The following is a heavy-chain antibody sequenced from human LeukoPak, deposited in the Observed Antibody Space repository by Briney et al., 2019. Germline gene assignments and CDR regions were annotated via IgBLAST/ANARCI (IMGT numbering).Heavy chain of an antibody. CDR3: ARIRGGPIDY. CDR1: GFSFSSYG. Sequence: PGGSLRLSCAASGFSFSSYGMHWVRQAPGKGLEWVAVISYAGTDTYYADSVKGRFTISRDTPKNSLYLQMNSLRAEDTAVFYCARIRGGPIDYWGQGTLVTVSS. CDR2: ISYAGTDT. D-gene: IGHD3-16*01. J-gene: IGHJ4*02. V-gene: IGHV3-30*13.